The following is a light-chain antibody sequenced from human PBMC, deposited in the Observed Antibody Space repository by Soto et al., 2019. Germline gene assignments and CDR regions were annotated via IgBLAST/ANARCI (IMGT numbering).Light chain of an antibody. CDR3: CSYAGSSTPVV. Sequence: QSVLPQPASVSGSPGQSITISCTGTSSDVGSYNLVSWYQQHPGKAPKLMIYEGSKRPSGVSNRFSGSKSGNTASLTISGLQAEDEADYYCCSYAGSSTPVVFGGGTKVTVL. J-gene: IGLJ2*01. CDR1: SSDVGSYNL. V-gene: IGLV2-23*01. CDR2: EGS.